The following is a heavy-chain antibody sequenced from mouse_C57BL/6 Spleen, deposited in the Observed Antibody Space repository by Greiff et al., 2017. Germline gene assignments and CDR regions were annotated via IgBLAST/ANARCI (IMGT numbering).Heavy chain of an antibody. CDR1: GYAFSSSW. V-gene: IGHV1-82*01. CDR3: ARSTTVVYFDY. CDR2: IYPGDGDT. D-gene: IGHD1-1*01. J-gene: IGHJ2*01. Sequence: QVQLQQSGPELVKPGASVKISCKASGYAFSSSWMNWVKQRPGKGLEWIGRIYPGDGDTNYNGKLKGKATLTADKSSSTAYMQLSSLTSEDSAVYFCARSTTVVYFDYWGQGTTLTVSS.